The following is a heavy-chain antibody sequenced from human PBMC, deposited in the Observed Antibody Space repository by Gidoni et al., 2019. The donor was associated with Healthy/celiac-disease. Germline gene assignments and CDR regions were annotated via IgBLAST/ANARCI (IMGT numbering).Heavy chain of an antibody. Sequence: QVQLVQSGAEVKKPGSSVKVSCKASGGTFSSSAISWVRQAPGQGLEWMGGIIPIFGTANYAQKFQGRVTITADESTSTAYMELSSLRSEDTAVYYCARAKRDYVWGSYREPLDYWGQGTLVTVSS. CDR2: IIPIFGTA. CDR1: GGTFSSSA. CDR3: ARAKRDYVWGSYREPLDY. J-gene: IGHJ4*02. D-gene: IGHD3-16*02. V-gene: IGHV1-69*01.